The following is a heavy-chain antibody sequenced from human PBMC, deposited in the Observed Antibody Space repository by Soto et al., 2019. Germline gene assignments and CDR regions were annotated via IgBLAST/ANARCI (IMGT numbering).Heavy chain of an antibody. CDR1: GFTFSTYL. J-gene: IGHJ4*02. CDR2: IKYDGSET. D-gene: IGHD6-19*01. V-gene: IGHV3-7*01. Sequence: VGSLRLSCAASGFTFSTYLMSWVRQAPGKGLEWVANIKYDGSETYYVDSVKGRFTISRDNAKNSLYLQMNSLRGEDTAVYYCARYSSAWGLWGQGTLVTVSS. CDR3: ARYSSAWGL.